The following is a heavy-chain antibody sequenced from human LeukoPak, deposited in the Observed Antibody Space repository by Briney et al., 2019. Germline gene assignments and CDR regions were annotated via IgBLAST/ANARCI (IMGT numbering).Heavy chain of an antibody. Sequence: GGSLRLSCAASGVTLSPYGMHWVRQAPGKGLEWVAVISYEGGTQHYADSVKGRFIISRDNPRNTLYLQMNTLRTEDTAVYYCAKEGTPQVSTWYDLWGQGTQVIVSS. J-gene: IGHJ5*02. CDR2: ISYEGGTQ. CDR1: GVTLSPYG. D-gene: IGHD3-10*01. CDR3: AKEGTPQVSTWYDL. V-gene: IGHV3-30*18.